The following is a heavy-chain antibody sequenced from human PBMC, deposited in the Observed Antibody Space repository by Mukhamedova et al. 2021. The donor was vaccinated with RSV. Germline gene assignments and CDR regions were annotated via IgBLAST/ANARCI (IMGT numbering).Heavy chain of an antibody. J-gene: IGHJ5*02. CDR2: IIPIFGTA. V-gene: IGHV1-69*06. D-gene: IGHD2-2*02. Sequence: RQAPGQGLEWMGGIIPIFGTANYAQKFQGRVTITADKSTSTAYMELSSLRSEDTAVYYCARWDLYCSSTSCYKGVGWFDPWGQGT. CDR3: ARWDLYCSSTSCYKGVGWFDP.